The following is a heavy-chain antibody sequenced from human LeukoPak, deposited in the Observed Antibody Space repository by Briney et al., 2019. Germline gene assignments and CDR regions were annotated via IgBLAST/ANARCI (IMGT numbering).Heavy chain of an antibody. D-gene: IGHD3-10*01. CDR1: GFTFSSYA. V-gene: IGHV3-30-3*01. CDR2: ISYDGSNK. J-gene: IGHJ6*02. Sequence: GGSLRLSCAASGFTFSSYAMHWVRQAPGKGLEWVAVISYDGSNKYYADSVKGRFTISRDNSKNTLYLQMNSLRAEDTAVYYCANSLRYYYGSGSYSYYYYGMDVWGQGTTVTVSS. CDR3: ANSLRYYYGSGSYSYYYYGMDV.